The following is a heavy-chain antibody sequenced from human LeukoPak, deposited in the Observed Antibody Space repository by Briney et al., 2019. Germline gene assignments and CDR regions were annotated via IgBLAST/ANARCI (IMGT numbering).Heavy chain of an antibody. D-gene: IGHD3-22*01. CDR1: GFTFSSYS. J-gene: IGHJ4*02. V-gene: IGHV3-21*01. CDR2: ISSSSSYI. CDR3: ARDLDYYDSSGFDY. Sequence: PGGSLRLSCAASGFTFSSYSMNWVRQAPGKGLEWVSSISSSSSYIYYADSVKGRFTISRDYAKNSLYLQMNSLRAEGTAVYYCARDLDYYDSSGFDYWGQGTLVTVSS.